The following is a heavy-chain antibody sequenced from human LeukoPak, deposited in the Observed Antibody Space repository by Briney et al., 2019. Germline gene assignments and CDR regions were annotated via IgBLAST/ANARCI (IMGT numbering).Heavy chain of an antibody. Sequence: SETLSLTCTGSGGSISSSSYSWGWIRQPPGKGLEWIASIYYSGSAYYNPSLKSRVTISVDTSKNQFSLKLSSVTAADTAVYYCASLNDYGDYGGVYWGQGTLVTVSS. D-gene: IGHD4-17*01. CDR2: IYYSGSA. V-gene: IGHV4-39*01. J-gene: IGHJ4*02. CDR3: ASLNDYGDYGGVY. CDR1: GGSISSSSYS.